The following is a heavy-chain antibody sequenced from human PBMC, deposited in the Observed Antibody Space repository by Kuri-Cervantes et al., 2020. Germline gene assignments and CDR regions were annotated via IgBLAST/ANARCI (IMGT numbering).Heavy chain of an antibody. CDR3: ARDLGTAGVVT. V-gene: IGHV4-59*01. Sequence: GSLRLSCTVSGGSISSYYWSRIRQPPGKGLEWIGYIYYSGSTNYNPSLKSRVTISVDTSKNQFSLKLSSVTAADTAVYYCARDLGTAGVVTWGQGTLVTVSS. CDR1: GGSISSYY. D-gene: IGHD6-13*01. CDR2: IYYSGST. J-gene: IGHJ5*02.